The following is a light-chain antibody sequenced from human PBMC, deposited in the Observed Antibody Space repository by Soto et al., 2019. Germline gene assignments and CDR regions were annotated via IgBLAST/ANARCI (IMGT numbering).Light chain of an antibody. Sequence: EIVLTQSPATLSLSPGERATLSCRASQSVNNFLAWYQQRPGQAPRLLMYEASNRATGVPDRFSGSGSGTDFTLSISRLEPEDFAVYYCQHYGAAPITFGQGTRLEIK. V-gene: IGKV3-11*01. CDR1: QSVNNF. CDR2: EAS. J-gene: IGKJ5*01. CDR3: QHYGAAPIT.